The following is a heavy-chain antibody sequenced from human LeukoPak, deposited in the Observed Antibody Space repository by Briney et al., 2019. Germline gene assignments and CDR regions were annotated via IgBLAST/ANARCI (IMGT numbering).Heavy chain of an antibody. CDR2: ISSSGSTI. D-gene: IGHD6-13*01. CDR1: GFIFSDYY. J-gene: IGHJ4*02. CDR3: ARDLEAAAGRPPFDY. Sequence: GGSLRLSCAASGFIFSDYYMSWIRQAPGKRLEWVSYISSSGSTIYYADSVKGRFTISRDNAKNSLYLQMNSLRAEDTAVYYCARDLEAAAGRPPFDYWGQGTLVTVSS. V-gene: IGHV3-11*01.